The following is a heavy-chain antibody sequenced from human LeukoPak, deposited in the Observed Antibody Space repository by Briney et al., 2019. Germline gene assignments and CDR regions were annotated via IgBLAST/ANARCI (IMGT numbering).Heavy chain of an antibody. CDR1: GYSFTSYW. CDR3: ARLLVATPQTSAGFDY. J-gene: IGHJ4*02. Sequence: GASLQISCNGSGYSFTSYWFGWVRQMPPKDLEWMGMIYPGNSDTRYSPSFQSQVTISVDKSISTAYLQWSSLTASDTAMYYCARLLVATPQTSAGFDYWGQGTLVTVSS. D-gene: IGHD5-12*01. V-gene: IGHV5-51*01. CDR2: IYPGNSDT.